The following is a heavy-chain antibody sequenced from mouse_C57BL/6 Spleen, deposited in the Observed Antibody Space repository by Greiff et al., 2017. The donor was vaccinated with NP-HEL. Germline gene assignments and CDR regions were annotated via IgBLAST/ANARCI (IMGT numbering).Heavy chain of an antibody. CDR3: ARSPYGYDEAY. V-gene: IGHV1-50*01. CDR1: GYTFTSYW. J-gene: IGHJ3*01. CDR2: IDPSDSYT. Sequence: VQLQQSGAELVKPGASVKLSCKASGYTFTSYWMQWVKQRPGQGLEWIGEIDPSDSYTNYNQKFKGKATLTVDTSSSTAYMQLSSLTSEDSAVYYCARSPYGYDEAYWGQGTLVTVSA. D-gene: IGHD2-2*01.